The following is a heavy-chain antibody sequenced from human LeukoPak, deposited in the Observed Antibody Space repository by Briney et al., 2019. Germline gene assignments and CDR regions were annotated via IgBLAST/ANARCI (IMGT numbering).Heavy chain of an antibody. CDR3: ARLPHPNGSGSYYALHYFDY. Sequence: GGSLRLSCAASGFTFSSYAMSWVRQAPGKGLEWVSAISGSGGSTYYADSVKGRFTISRDNSKNTLYLQMNSLRAEDTAVYYCARLPHPNGSGSYYALHYFDYWGQGTLVTVSS. D-gene: IGHD3-10*01. CDR2: ISGSGGST. J-gene: IGHJ4*02. V-gene: IGHV3-23*01. CDR1: GFTFSSYA.